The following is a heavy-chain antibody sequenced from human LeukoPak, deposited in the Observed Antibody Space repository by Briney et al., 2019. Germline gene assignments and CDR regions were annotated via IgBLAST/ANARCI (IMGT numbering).Heavy chain of an antibody. J-gene: IGHJ6*03. Sequence: SETLSLTCTVSGGSISSGSYYWTWIRQPAGKGLQWIWRIYACGSTNYIRGLKGRVILSVDTSKHEFSVNLSAVTAGDTAVYDCARVLNTPARDYYMDVWVKGTTVTVSS. CDR2: IYACGST. CDR1: GGSISSGSYY. D-gene: IGHD2-2*01. V-gene: IGHV4-61*02. CDR3: ARVLNTPARDYYMDV.